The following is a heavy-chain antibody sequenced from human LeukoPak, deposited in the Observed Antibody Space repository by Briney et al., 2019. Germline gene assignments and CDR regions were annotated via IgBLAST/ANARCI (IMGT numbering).Heavy chain of an antibody. Sequence: SETLSLTCTVSGGSISSGGYSWSWIRQHPGKGLEWIGYIYYSGSTYYNPSLKSRVTISVDTSKNQFSLKLSSVTAADTAVYYCARQIAANYGSGSYRGYYFDYWGQGTLVTVSS. CDR1: GGSISSGGYS. V-gene: IGHV4-31*03. D-gene: IGHD3-10*01. CDR3: ARQIAANYGSGSYRGYYFDY. J-gene: IGHJ4*02. CDR2: IYYSGST.